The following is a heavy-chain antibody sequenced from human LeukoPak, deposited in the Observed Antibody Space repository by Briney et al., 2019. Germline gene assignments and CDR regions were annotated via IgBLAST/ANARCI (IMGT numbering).Heavy chain of an antibody. CDR3: ATGGERSRIIRY. Sequence: GSLRLSCAASGFTIFSYMNWVRQPPGKGLEWIGYIYYSGNTNYNPSLKSRVTISVDTSKNQFSLKLSSVTAADTAVYYCATGGERSRIIRYWGQGTRVTVSS. CDR2: IYYSGNT. D-gene: IGHD3-16*01. CDR1: GFTIFSY. V-gene: IGHV4-59*01. J-gene: IGHJ4*02.